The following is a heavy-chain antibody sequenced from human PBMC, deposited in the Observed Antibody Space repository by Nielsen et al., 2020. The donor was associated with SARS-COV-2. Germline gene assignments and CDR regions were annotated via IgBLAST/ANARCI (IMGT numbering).Heavy chain of an antibody. D-gene: IGHD4-17*01. Sequence: LRLSCTVSGGSISSVDNFWSRLRQPPGKALEWFGHIYHSASTEYNPSLRSRVSISLHTSKNQFSLKLSSVTAADTAVYYCARDGLRFFDHWGQGTLVTVSS. CDR1: GGSISSVDNF. CDR3: ARDGLRFFDH. CDR2: IYHSAST. J-gene: IGHJ4*02. V-gene: IGHV4-30-4*08.